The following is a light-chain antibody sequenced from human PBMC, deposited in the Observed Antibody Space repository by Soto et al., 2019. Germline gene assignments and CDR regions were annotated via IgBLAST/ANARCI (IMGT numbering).Light chain of an antibody. Sequence: QSALTQPASVSGSPGQSITMSCTGTSSDVASYNFVSWFQLHPGKAPKLMIYEVTNRPSGASYRFSGFKSGNTASLTISGFQPEDEADYYYSSFTITNTWVFGKGTKLTVL. CDR3: SSFTITNTWV. V-gene: IGLV2-14*01. CDR1: SSDVASYNF. J-gene: IGLJ3*02. CDR2: EVT.